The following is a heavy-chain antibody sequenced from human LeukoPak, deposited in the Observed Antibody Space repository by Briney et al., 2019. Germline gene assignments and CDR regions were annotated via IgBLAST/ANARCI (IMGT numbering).Heavy chain of an antibody. V-gene: IGHV3-23*01. Sequence: GGSLRLSCAASGFTFSNYGMTWVRQAPGKGLEWVSAISASDGSTYYVDSVKGRLTISRDFSKNTLYLQMDSLRAEDTAVYYCAKLTSGWFEDFWGQGTLVTVSS. CDR3: AKLTSGWFEDF. J-gene: IGHJ4*02. CDR1: GFTFSNYG. D-gene: IGHD6-19*01. CDR2: ISASDGST.